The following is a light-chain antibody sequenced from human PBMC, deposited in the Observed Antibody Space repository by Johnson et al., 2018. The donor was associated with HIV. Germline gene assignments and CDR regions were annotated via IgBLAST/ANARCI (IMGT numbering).Light chain of an antibody. CDR3: GTWDSSLTSYV. J-gene: IGLJ1*01. V-gene: IGLV1-51*01. CDR2: DNN. CDR1: SSNIGNNY. Sequence: QSVLTQPPSVSAAPGQKVTSSCSGSSSNIGNNYVSWYQQLPGTAPKLLIYDNNKRPSGIPGRFSGSKSGPSATLGITGLQTGDEADYYCGTWDSSLTSYVFGAGTKVTVL.